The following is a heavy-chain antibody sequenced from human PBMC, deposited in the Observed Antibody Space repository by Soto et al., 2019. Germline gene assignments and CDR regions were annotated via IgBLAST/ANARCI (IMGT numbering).Heavy chain of an antibody. D-gene: IGHD2-21*02. Sequence: EVQLLESGGGLVQPGGSLRLSCAASGFTFSSYAMSWVRQAPGKGLEWVSAISGSGGSTYYADSVKGRFTISRDNAKNTRYLQMHGLRAEDTAVYYCAKALTHGRGGDCYPDGMDVWGQGTTVTLSS. V-gene: IGHV3-23*01. CDR1: GFTFSSYA. CDR3: AKALTHGRGGDCYPDGMDV. J-gene: IGHJ6*02. CDR2: ISGSGGST.